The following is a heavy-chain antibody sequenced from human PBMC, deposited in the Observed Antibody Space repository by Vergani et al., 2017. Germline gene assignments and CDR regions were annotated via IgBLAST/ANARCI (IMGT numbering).Heavy chain of an antibody. CDR3: AREGAGLGGDSSGPPAY. CDR1: GFTFSDYY. CDR2: ISSSSSYT. J-gene: IGHJ4*02. V-gene: IGHV3-11*05. D-gene: IGHD3-22*01. Sequence: QVQLVESGGGLAKPGGSLRLSCAASGFTFSDYYMSWIRQAPGKGLAWVSYISSSSSYTNYADSVKGRFTISSDNAKNSLYLQMNSLRAEDTAVYYCAREGAGLGGDSSGPPAYWGQGTLVTVSS.